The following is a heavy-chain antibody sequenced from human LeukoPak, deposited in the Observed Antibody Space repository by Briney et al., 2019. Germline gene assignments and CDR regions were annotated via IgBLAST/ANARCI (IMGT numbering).Heavy chain of an antibody. CDR2: IWYDGSNK. CDR1: GFTFSSYG. J-gene: IGHJ5*02. CDR3: ARDRQVDDSPTGWFDP. Sequence: PGGSLRLSCAASGFTFSSYGMHWVRQAPGKGLEWVAVIWYDGSNKYYADSVKGRFTISRDNSKNTLYLQMNSLRAEDTAVYYCARDRQVDDSPTGWFDPWGQGTLVTVSS. V-gene: IGHV3-33*01. D-gene: IGHD3-22*01.